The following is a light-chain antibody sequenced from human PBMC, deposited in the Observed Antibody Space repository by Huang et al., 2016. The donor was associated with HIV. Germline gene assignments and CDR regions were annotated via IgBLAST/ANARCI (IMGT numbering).Light chain of an antibody. CDR2: DGS. J-gene: IGKJ3*01. Sequence: IILTQSPATLSLSPGERASLSCRASQSLSRYVAWYQHKPGQAPRLLIYDGSNRAAGIPARFSGSWSGTDFTLASSSLEPEDVAVYYCQQRSNWGGAFGPGTKVEI. V-gene: IGKV3-11*01. CDR1: QSLSRY. CDR3: QQRSNWGGA.